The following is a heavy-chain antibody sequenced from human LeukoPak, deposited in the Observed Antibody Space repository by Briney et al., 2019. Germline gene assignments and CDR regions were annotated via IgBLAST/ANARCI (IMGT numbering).Heavy chain of an antibody. Sequence: GGSLRLSCAASGFTFSSYSMNWVRQAPGKGLEWVSSISSSSSYIYYADSVEGRFTISRDNAKNSLYLQMNSLRAEDTAVYFCARDGTYCSSTSCYIAYWGQGTLVTVPS. D-gene: IGHD2-2*02. V-gene: IGHV3-21*01. CDR2: ISSSSSYI. J-gene: IGHJ4*02. CDR1: GFTFSSYS. CDR3: ARDGTYCSSTSCYIAY.